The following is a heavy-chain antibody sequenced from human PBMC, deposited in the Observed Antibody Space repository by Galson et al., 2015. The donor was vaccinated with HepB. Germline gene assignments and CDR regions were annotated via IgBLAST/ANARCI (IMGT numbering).Heavy chain of an antibody. CDR2: IYVSGST. CDR1: GDSITSGSHY. V-gene: IGHV4-61*02. CDR3: AREAVTGFFDY. D-gene: IGHD4-17*01. J-gene: IGHJ4*02. Sequence: SQTLSLTCLVSGDSITSGSHYWSWIRQPAGKGLEWIGRIYVSGSTDYNSSLKSRVTISVDTSKTQFSLNLSSVTATATAVYYCAREAVTGFFDYWGQGALVTVSS.